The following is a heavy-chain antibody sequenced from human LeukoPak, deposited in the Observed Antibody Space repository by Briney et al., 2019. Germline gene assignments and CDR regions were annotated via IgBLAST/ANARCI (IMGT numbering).Heavy chain of an antibody. Sequence: GGSLRLSCAASGFTFSSYGMHWVRQAPGKGLEWVAFIRYDGSNKYYADSVKGRFTISRDNSKNTLYLQMNSLRAEDTAVYYCAKDFSTHFSLLYSSGTTGIDYWGQGTLVSVSS. D-gene: IGHD6-19*01. CDR1: GFTFSSYG. CDR3: AKDFSTHFSLLYSSGTTGIDY. V-gene: IGHV3-30*02. CDR2: IRYDGSNK. J-gene: IGHJ4*02.